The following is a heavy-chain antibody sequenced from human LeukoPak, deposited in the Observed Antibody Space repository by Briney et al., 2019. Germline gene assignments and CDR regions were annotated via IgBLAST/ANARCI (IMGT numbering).Heavy chain of an antibody. CDR2: FDPEDGET. CDR1: GYTLTELS. CDR3: ARIRYCSGGSCYPYFDY. V-gene: IGHV1-24*01. J-gene: IGHJ4*02. D-gene: IGHD2-15*01. Sequence: ASVKVSCKVSGYTLTELSMHWVRQAPGKGLEWMGGFDPEDGETIYAQKFQGRVTMTEDTSTDTAYMELSSLRSEDTAVYYCARIRYCSGGSCYPYFDYWGQGTLVTVSS.